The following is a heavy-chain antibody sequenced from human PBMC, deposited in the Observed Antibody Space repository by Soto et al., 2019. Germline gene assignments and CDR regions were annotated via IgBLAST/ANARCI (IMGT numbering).Heavy chain of an antibody. Sequence: SETLSLTCTVSGGSISSYYWSWIRQPPGKGLEWIGYIYYSGSTNYNPSLKSRVTISVDTSKNQFSLKLSSVTAADTAVYYCEREYCSGGSCLFDYWGQGTLVTVSS. CDR2: IYYSGST. CDR3: EREYCSGGSCLFDY. V-gene: IGHV4-59*01. J-gene: IGHJ4*02. D-gene: IGHD2-15*01. CDR1: GGSISSYY.